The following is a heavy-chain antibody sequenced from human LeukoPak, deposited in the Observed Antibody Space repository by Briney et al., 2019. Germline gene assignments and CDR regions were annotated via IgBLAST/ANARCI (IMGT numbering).Heavy chain of an antibody. CDR3: AREGFPPKISDFWSGLGPYYYYGMDV. CDR1: GGTFSSYA. D-gene: IGHD3-3*01. Sequence: ASVKVSCKASGGTFSSYAISWVRQAPGQGLEWMGIINPSGGSTSYTQKFQGRVTMTRDTSTSTACMELSSLRSEDTAVYYCAREGFPPKISDFWSGLGPYYYYGMDVWGQGTTVTVSS. J-gene: IGHJ6*02. CDR2: INPSGGST. V-gene: IGHV1-46*01.